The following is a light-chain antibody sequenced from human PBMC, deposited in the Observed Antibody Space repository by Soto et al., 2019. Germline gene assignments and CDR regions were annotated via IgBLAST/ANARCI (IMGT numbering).Light chain of an antibody. Sequence: DIQMTQSPSSPSASVGDRVTITCQASQDISNYLNWYQQKPGKAPKLLIYDASNLETGVPSRFSGSGSGTDFTFTISSLQPEDIATYYCQQYDNLPHFGGGTKVEIK. J-gene: IGKJ4*01. V-gene: IGKV1-33*01. CDR2: DAS. CDR1: QDISNY. CDR3: QQYDNLPH.